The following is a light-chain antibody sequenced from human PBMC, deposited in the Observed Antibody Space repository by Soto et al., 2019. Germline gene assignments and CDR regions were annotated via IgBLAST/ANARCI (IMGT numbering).Light chain of an antibody. CDR3: LQDFTYPRT. CDR2: SAS. CDR1: QGIRNE. Sequence: AIQMTPSPSSGSASVGASVTITCRASQGIRNELGWYQQKPGKAPKLLIYSASSLQSGVPSRFSGSGSGTDFILTISGLQPEDFATYFCLQDFTYPRTFGQGTKV. V-gene: IGKV1-6*01. J-gene: IGKJ1*01.